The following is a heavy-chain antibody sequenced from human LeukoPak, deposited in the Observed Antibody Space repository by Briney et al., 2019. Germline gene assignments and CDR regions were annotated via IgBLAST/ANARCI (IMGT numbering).Heavy chain of an antibody. V-gene: IGHV4-4*07. CDR1: GGSISSYY. J-gene: IGHJ4*02. CDR3: ARVGSYSHYALDY. CDR2: IYTSGST. D-gene: IGHD4-11*01. Sequence: SETLSLTCTVSGGSISSYYWNWIRQPAGKGLEWIGRIYTSGSTNYNPSLKSRVTMSVDTSKNQFSLKLSSVTAADTAVYYCARVGSYSHYALDYWGQGALVTVSS.